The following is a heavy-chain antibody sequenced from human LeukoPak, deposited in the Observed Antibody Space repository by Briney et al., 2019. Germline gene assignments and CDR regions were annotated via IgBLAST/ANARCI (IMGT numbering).Heavy chain of an antibody. J-gene: IGHJ3*02. CDR3: ARNTAMVRDDAFDI. CDR2: INHSGST. V-gene: IGHV4-34*01. CDR1: GGSFSGYY. D-gene: IGHD5-18*01. Sequence: PSETLSLTCAVYGGSFSGYYWSWIRQPPGKGLEWIGEINHSGSTNYKSSLKSRVTISVDTSKNQFSLKLSSVTAADTAVYYCARNTAMVRDDAFDIWGQGTMVTVSS.